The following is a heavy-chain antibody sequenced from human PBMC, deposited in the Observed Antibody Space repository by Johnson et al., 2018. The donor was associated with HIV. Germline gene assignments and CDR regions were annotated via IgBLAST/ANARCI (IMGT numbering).Heavy chain of an antibody. V-gene: IGHV3-30*19. Sequence: QVQLVESGGGVVQPGGSLRLSCVASGFTFSNYGMHWVRQAPGKGLEWVAVISYDGSNEFYADSVKGRFTISRDNSKNTLYLQMNSLRAEDTAVYYCARACRDGYTCDAFDIWGQGTMVTVSS. CDR2: ISYDGSNE. CDR1: GFTFSNYG. J-gene: IGHJ3*02. D-gene: IGHD5-24*01. CDR3: ARACRDGYTCDAFDI.